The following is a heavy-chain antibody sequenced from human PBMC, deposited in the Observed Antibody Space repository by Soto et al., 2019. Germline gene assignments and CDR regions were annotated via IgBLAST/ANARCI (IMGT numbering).Heavy chain of an antibody. CDR1: GGYIGSYY. Sequence: SETLSLTCTASGGYIGSYYWSWTRQPPGKGLEWIGYIYYSGSTNYNPSLKSRVTISVDTSKNQFSLKLSSVTAADTAVYYCARGYCSSTSCRDAFDIWGQGTMVTVSS. V-gene: IGHV4-59*01. CDR2: IYYSGST. D-gene: IGHD2-2*01. CDR3: ARGYCSSTSCRDAFDI. J-gene: IGHJ3*02.